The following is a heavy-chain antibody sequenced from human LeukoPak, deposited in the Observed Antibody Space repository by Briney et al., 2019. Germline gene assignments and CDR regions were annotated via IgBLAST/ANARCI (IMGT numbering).Heavy chain of an antibody. Sequence: GGSLRLSCAASEFTFRSYWMHWVRQAPGKGLVWVSRINGDGITTAYADSVKGRFTISRDNAKNTLYPQMNSLRAEDTAVYYCARSWASSWYWFDYWGQGTLVTVSS. D-gene: IGHD6-13*01. CDR3: ARSWASSWYWFDY. J-gene: IGHJ4*02. V-gene: IGHV3-74*01. CDR1: EFTFRSYW. CDR2: INGDGITT.